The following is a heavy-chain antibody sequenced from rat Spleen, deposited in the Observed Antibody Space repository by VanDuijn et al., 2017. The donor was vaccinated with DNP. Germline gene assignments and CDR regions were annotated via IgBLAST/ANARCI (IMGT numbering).Heavy chain of an antibody. CDR2: IWGDGST. J-gene: IGHJ2*01. D-gene: IGHD3-8*01. V-gene: IGHV2-77*01. CDR3: AALIQG. Sequence: QVQLKESGPGLVQPSETLSLTCTVSGFSLTTYSVSWVRQAPGKGLEWMGIIWGDGSTNYNSALKSRLSISRDTSKSQVFLTMNRLQTDDTAVYYCAALIQGWGQGVMVTVSS. CDR1: GFSLTTYS.